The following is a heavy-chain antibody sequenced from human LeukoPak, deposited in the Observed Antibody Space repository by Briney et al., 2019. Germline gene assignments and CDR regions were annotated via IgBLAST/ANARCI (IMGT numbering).Heavy chain of an antibody. J-gene: IGHJ5*02. V-gene: IGHV4-59*01. D-gene: IGHD4-17*01. CDR1: GGSISSYY. CDR2: IYYSGST. Sequence: SETLSLTCTVSGGSISSYYWSWIRQPPGKGLEWIGYIYYSGSTNYNPSLKSRVTISVDTSKNQFSLKLSSVTAADTAVYYCARDPRSSVTGGVGFDAWGQGTLVTVSS. CDR3: ARDPRSSVTGGVGFDA.